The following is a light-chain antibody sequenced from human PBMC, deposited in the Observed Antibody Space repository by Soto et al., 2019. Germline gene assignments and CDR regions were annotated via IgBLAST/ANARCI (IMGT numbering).Light chain of an antibody. CDR2: DVR. Sequence: QSALTQPASVSGSAGQSITISCSGTMRDVGAYNLVSWYQQHPGTAPKLIIYDVRNRPSGISSLFSGSRSGNTASLTISGLQSEDEGDYYCSAYTARSTLVFGGGTKLTVL. CDR3: SAYTARSTLV. CDR1: MRDVGAYNL. V-gene: IGLV2-14*03. J-gene: IGLJ3*02.